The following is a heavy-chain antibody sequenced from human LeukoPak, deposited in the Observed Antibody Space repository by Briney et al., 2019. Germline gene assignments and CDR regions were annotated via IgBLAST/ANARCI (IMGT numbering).Heavy chain of an antibody. Sequence: PGGSLRLSCVASGFTFTSYWMSWVRQAPGKGLEWVANIKQDGSEKYYLDSLEGRFTISRDNSKNTLYLQMNSLRAEDTAVYYCARSNQLRLGFYAFDIWGQGTMVTVSS. V-gene: IGHV3-7*01. J-gene: IGHJ3*02. CDR3: ARSNQLRLGFYAFDI. CDR1: GFTFTSYW. CDR2: IKQDGSEK. D-gene: IGHD3-16*01.